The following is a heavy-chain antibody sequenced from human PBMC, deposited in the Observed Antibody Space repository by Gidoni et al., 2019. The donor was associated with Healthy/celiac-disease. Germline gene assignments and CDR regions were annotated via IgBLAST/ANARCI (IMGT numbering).Heavy chain of an antibody. D-gene: IGHD3-3*01. CDR3: AAGDITIFGVVIDAFDI. CDR1: GFTFTSYD. Sequence: QMQLVQSGHEVKKPGTSVKVSCKDSGFTFTSYDVQWVRHARGQRLEWVVWIVVGSGNTNYAQKFQERVTITRDMSTSTAYMERISLRSEDTAVYYCAAGDITIFGVVIDAFDIWGQGTMVTVSS. V-gene: IGHV1-58*01. J-gene: IGHJ3*02. CDR2: IVVGSGNT.